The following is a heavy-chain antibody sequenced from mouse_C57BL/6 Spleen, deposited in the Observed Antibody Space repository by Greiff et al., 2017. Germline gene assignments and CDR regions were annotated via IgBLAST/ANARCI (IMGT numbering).Heavy chain of an antibody. J-gene: IGHJ1*03. D-gene: IGHD1-1*01. CDR2: ISYDGSN. V-gene: IGHV3-6*01. CDR1: GYSITSGYY. CDR3: ARDQISPYYYGSSYGYFDV. Sequence: EVKLVESGPGLVKPSQSLSLTCSVTGYSITSGYYWNWIRQFPGNKLEWMGYISYDGSNNYNPSLKNRISITRDTSKNQFFLKLNSVTTEDTATYYCARDQISPYYYGSSYGYFDVWGTGTTVTVSS.